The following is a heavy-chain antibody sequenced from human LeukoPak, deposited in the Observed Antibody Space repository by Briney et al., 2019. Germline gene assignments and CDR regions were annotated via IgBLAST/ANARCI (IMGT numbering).Heavy chain of an antibody. CDR3: ARVRGSYAIGY. CDR1: GFSFSGYY. D-gene: IGHD1-26*01. V-gene: IGHV3-11*04. Sequence: GGSLRLSCAASGFSFSGYYMSWVRQAPGKGLEWVSYISGSGGDIYYADSVKGRFTISRDNAKNSLYLQMSSLRADDTAVYYCARVRGSYAIGYWGQGTLVTVSP. CDR2: ISGSGGDI. J-gene: IGHJ4*02.